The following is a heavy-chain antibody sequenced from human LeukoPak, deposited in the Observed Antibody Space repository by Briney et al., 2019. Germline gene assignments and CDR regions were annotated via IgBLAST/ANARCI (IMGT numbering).Heavy chain of an antibody. CDR3: ARGPLVGGSYY. V-gene: IGHV3-48*01. J-gene: IGHJ4*02. D-gene: IGHD2-15*01. CDR1: GITFSSYS. CDR2: ISSSSSTI. Sequence: GGSLRPSCAASGITFSSYSRNWLRQAPGKGQEWVSYISSSSSTIYYADSVKGRFTISRDNAKNSLYLQMNSQRAEDTAQCHVARGPLVGGSYYLVQGAMVSVSS.